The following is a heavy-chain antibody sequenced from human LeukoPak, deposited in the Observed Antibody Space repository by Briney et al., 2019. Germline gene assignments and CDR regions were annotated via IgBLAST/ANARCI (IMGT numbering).Heavy chain of an antibody. CDR2: INVYNGNT. D-gene: IGHD3-3*01. J-gene: IGHJ4*02. Sequence: ASVKVSCKGFGYTFSRDGITWVRQAPGQGLEWMGWINVYNGNTNYAPKFQGRVTMTTYISRDTAYMEMKSLRSDDTAVYYCAREVWSGHYNIWGQGTLITVSS. CDR1: GYTFSRDG. V-gene: IGHV1-18*01. CDR3: AREVWSGHYNI.